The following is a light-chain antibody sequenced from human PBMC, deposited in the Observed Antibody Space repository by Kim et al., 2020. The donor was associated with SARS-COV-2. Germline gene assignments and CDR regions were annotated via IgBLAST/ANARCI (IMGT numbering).Light chain of an antibody. CDR2: GDN. V-gene: IGLV1-40*01. J-gene: IGLJ3*02. CDR3: QSYDSGLSASV. Sequence: RVTISCPGSTSNIGASYDVHWYQQLPGKAPKLLIYGDNSRPSGVPDRFSGSRSGRAASLAITGLQAEDEGDYYCQSYDSGLSASVFGGGTQLTVL. CDR1: TSNIGASYD.